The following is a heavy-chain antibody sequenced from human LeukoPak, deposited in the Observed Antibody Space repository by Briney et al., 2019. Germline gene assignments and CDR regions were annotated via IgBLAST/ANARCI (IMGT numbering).Heavy chain of an antibody. CDR2: IIPILGIA. CDR3: ARSYGSGSYTFDY. CDR1: GGTFSSYA. J-gene: IGHJ4*02. V-gene: IGHV1-69*04. D-gene: IGHD3-10*01. Sequence: ASVKVSCKASGGTFSSYAISWVRQAPGQGLEWMGRIIPILGIANYAQKFQGRVTITADKSTSTAYMEPSSLRSEDTAVYYCARSYGSGSYTFDYWGQGTLVTVSS.